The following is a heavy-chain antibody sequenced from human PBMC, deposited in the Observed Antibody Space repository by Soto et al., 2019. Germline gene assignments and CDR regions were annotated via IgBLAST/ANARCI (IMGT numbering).Heavy chain of an antibody. J-gene: IGHJ4*02. D-gene: IGHD6-13*01. V-gene: IGHV4-59*01. CDR3: ARFSESSSWYTRQYYFDY. CDR2: IYYSGST. Sequence: SETLSLTCTVPGGSISSYYWSWIRQPPGKGLEWIGYIYYSGSTNYNPSLKSRVTISVDTSKNQFSLKLSSVTAADTAVYYCARFSESSSWYTRQYYFDYWGQGTLVTVS. CDR1: GGSISSYY.